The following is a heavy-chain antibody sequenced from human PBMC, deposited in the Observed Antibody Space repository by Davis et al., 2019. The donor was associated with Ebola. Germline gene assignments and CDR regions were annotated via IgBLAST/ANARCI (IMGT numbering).Heavy chain of an antibody. J-gene: IGHJ6*02. CDR2: INPNSGGT. D-gene: IGHD4-17*01. V-gene: IGHV1-2*02. CDR1: GYTFTGYY. Sequence: PGGSLRLSCAASGYTFTGYYMHWVRQAPGQGLEWMGWINPNSGGTNYAQKFQGRVTMTRDTSISTAYMELSRLRSDDTAVYYCARDYGDYVMYYGMDVWGQGTTVTVSS. CDR3: ARDYGDYVMYYGMDV.